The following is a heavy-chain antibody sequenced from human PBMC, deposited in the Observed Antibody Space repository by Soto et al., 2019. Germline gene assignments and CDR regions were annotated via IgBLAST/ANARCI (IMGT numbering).Heavy chain of an antibody. V-gene: IGHV3-23*01. CDR1: GFTFSSYA. CDR3: ASSDSVYWYFDL. Sequence: PGGSLRLSCAASGFTFSSYAMSWVRQAPGKGLEWVSAISGSGGSTYYADSVKGRFTISRDNAKNSLFLQMDSLGDEDTAVYYCASSDSVYWYFDLWGRGTLVTVSS. D-gene: IGHD2-21*02. CDR2: ISGSGGST. J-gene: IGHJ2*01.